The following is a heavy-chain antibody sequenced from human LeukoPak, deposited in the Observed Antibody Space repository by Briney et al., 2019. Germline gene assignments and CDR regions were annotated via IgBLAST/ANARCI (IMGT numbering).Heavy chain of an antibody. Sequence: SETLSLTCTVSGGSITGYYWNWIRQPAGQGLECLGRVYSSGVGNYNPSLTSRVTMSVDTSKNQFSLKLTSLTAADTAVYYCAREEFLHEIDSSGYFVYWGQGTLVTVSS. CDR3: AREEFLHEIDSSGYFVY. CDR1: GGSITGYY. CDR2: VYSSGVG. J-gene: IGHJ4*02. D-gene: IGHD3-22*01. V-gene: IGHV4-4*07.